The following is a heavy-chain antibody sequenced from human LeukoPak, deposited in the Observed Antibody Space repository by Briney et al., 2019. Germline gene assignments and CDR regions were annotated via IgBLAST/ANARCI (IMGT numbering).Heavy chain of an antibody. J-gene: IGHJ5*02. CDR1: GSSISRYY. CDR3: AREEYCGADCYSWFDH. Sequence: SSETLSLTCTVSGSSISRYYWSSIRQPPGKGLEWIGYIYYSGSTNYNPFLKSRVTISVDTSKNQFALELSSVTAADTAIYYCAREEYCGADCYSWFDHWGQGTLVTVSS. V-gene: IGHV4-59*01. CDR2: IYYSGST. D-gene: IGHD2-21*02.